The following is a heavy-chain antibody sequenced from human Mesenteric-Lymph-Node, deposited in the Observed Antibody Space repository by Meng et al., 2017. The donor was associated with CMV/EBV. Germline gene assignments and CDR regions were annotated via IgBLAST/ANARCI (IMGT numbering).Heavy chain of an antibody. CDR2: IIPILGIA. CDR3: ARMISSSSPRLYYYHGMDV. V-gene: IGHV1-69*10. CDR1: GGTFSSYA. J-gene: IGHJ6*02. D-gene: IGHD6-6*01. Sequence: SVKVSCKASGGTFSSYAISWVRQAPGQGLEWMGGIIPILGIANYAQKFQGRVTITADKSTSTAYMELSSLRSEDTAVYYCARMISSSSPRLYYYHGMDVWGQGTTVTVSS.